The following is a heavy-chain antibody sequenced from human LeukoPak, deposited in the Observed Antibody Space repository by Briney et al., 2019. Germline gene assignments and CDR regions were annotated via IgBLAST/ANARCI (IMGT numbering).Heavy chain of an antibody. V-gene: IGHV1-2*02. CDR2: INPNSGGT. D-gene: IGHD3-10*01. Sequence: ASVKVSCKASGYTFTGYYMHLVRQAPGQGLEWMGWINPNSGGTNYAQKFQGRVTMTRDTSTSTAYMELSRLRSDDTAVYYCARGDSSENYYMDVWGKGTTVTVSS. J-gene: IGHJ6*03. CDR1: GYTFTGYY. CDR3: ARGDSSENYYMDV.